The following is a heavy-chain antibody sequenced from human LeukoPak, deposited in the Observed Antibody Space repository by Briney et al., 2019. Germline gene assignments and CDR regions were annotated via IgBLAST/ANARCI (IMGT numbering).Heavy chain of an antibody. V-gene: IGHV4-34*01. CDR3: ARRRIVVVFNY. CDR1: GGSFSGYY. CDR2: INHSGST. D-gene: IGHD3-22*01. Sequence: SETLSLTCAVYGGSFSGYYWSWIRQPPGKGLEWIGEINHSGSTNYNPSLKGRVTISVDTSKNQFSLKLSSVTAADTAVYYCARRRIVVVFNYWGQGTLVTVSS. J-gene: IGHJ4*02.